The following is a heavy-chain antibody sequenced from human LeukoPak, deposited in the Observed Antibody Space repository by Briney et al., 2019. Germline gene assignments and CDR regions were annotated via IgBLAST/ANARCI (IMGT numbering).Heavy chain of an antibody. V-gene: IGHV3-30*02. J-gene: IGHJ1*01. Sequence: GGSLRLSCAASGFSFSSYGMHWVRQAPGKGLEWVAFIRYDGSNKYYADSVKGRFTISRGNSKNSLYLQMNSLRAEDTAVYYCTKDLSTSSTAYLQHWGQGTLVTVSS. D-gene: IGHD6-6*01. CDR2: IRYDGSNK. CDR1: GFSFSSYG. CDR3: TKDLSTSSTAYLQH.